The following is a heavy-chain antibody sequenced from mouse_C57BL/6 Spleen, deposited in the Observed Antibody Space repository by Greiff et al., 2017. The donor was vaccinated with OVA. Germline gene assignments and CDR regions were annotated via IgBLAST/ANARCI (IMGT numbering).Heavy chain of an antibody. Sequence: VQLQQSGAELVRPGASVKLSCTASGFNIKDDYMHWVKQRPEQGLEWIGWIDSENGDTEYASKFQGKGTITADTSSTTAYLQLSSLTSEDTAVYYCTTRVTTDWYFDVWGTGTTVTVSS. J-gene: IGHJ1*03. CDR3: TTRVTTDWYFDV. CDR2: IDSENGDT. D-gene: IGHD2-2*01. V-gene: IGHV14-4*01. CDR1: GFNIKDDY.